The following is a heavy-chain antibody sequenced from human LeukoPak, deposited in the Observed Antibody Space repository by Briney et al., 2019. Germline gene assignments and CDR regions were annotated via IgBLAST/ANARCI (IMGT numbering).Heavy chain of an antibody. Sequence: GGSLRLSCAASGFTVSSNYMNWVRQAPGKGLEWVSVIYSGGSTYYADSVKGRFTISRDNSKNTLYLQMNSLRAEDTAVYYCAREEYYYDSSGYYWGQGTLVTVSS. D-gene: IGHD3-22*01. J-gene: IGHJ4*02. CDR2: IYSGGST. V-gene: IGHV3-66*01. CDR3: AREEYYYDSSGYY. CDR1: GFTVSSNY.